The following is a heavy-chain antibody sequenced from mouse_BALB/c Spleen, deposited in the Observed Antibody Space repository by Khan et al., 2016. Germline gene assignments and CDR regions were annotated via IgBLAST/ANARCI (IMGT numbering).Heavy chain of an antibody. CDR1: GFDFSRYW. CDR2: INTDSSTI. D-gene: IGHD1-1*01. CDR3: GRLGYYGTMDY. J-gene: IGHJ4*01. V-gene: IGHV4-1*02. Sequence: EVKLLESGGGLVQPGGSLKLSCAASGFDFSRYWMSWVRQAPGKGLEWIGEINTDSSTINYTPSLKDKVIISRDNAKNTLYLQMSKVRSEDTGFYYCGRLGYYGTMDYWGQGTSVTVSS.